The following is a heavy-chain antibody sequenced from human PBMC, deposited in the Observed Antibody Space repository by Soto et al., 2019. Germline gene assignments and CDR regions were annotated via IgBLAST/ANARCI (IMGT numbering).Heavy chain of an antibody. CDR3: ARRRYADWAFDY. CDR2: IYYSGST. J-gene: IGHJ4*02. D-gene: IGHD3-9*01. V-gene: IGHV4-59*08. Sequence: SVTLSLTCFVSGGSISGYYGSWVRQPPGRGLEWIGYIYYSGSTTYNSSLKGRVTMSVDTSKNQFSLELSSVTAADTAVYYCARRRYADWAFDYWGQGTLVTVSS. CDR1: GGSISGYY.